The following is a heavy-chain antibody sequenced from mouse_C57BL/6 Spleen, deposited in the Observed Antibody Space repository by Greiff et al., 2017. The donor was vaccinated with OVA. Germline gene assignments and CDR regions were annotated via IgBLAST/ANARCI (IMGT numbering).Heavy chain of an antibody. V-gene: IGHV1-64*01. J-gene: IGHJ2*01. CDR3: ARSLDYYGSSYFDD. Sequence: VQLQQPGAELVKPGASVTLSCKASGYTFTSYWMHWVKQRPGQGLEWIGMIHPNSGSTNYNEKFKSKATLTVDKSSSTAYMQLSSLTSEDSAVYYCARSLDYYGSSYFDDWGQGTTLTVSS. CDR2: IHPNSGST. CDR1: GYTFTSYW. D-gene: IGHD1-1*01.